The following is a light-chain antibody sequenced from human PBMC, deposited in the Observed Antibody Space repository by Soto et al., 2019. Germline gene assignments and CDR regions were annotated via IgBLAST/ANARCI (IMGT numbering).Light chain of an antibody. J-gene: IGLJ3*02. V-gene: IGLV1-44*01. CDR3: SAWDDSLNGWV. CDR1: SANIGSNT. CDR2: SNN. Sequence: QSVLTQPPSASGTPGQRVTISCSGSSANIGSNTVNWYQQLPGTAPKLLIYSNNQRPSGVPDRFSGSKSGTLASLAISGLQSEDEADYSCSAWDDSLNGWVFGGGTKVTVL.